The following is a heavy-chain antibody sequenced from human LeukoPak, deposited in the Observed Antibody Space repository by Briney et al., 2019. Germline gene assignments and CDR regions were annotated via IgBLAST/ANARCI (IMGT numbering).Heavy chain of an antibody. J-gene: IGHJ4*02. CDR2: ISSSSSYI. Sequence: PGGSLRLSCAASGFTFSSYSMDWVRQAPGKGLEWVSSISSSSSYIYYADSVKGRFTISRDNAKNSLYLQMNSLRAEDTAVYYCARDRRGYGSGSLRVEYFDYWGQGTLVTVSS. CDR3: ARDRRGYGSGSLRVEYFDY. V-gene: IGHV3-21*01. CDR1: GFTFSSYS. D-gene: IGHD3-10*01.